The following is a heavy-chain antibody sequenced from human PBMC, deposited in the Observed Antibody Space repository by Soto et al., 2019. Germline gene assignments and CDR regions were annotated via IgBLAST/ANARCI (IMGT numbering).Heavy chain of an antibody. CDR1: GYTFTSYG. D-gene: IGHD3-10*01. V-gene: IGHV1-18*01. Sequence: QVQLVQSGAEVKKPGASVNVSCKASGYTFTSYGISWVRQAPGQGLEWMGWISAYNGNTNYAQKLQGKVTMTTDTTTRKSDMEDRSRRSDRRDVDFFAGGRRKDPHLVPGDQWAFDIWGQGTMVTVSS. CDR3: AGGRRKDPHLVPGDQWAFDI. CDR2: ISAYNGNT. J-gene: IGHJ3*02.